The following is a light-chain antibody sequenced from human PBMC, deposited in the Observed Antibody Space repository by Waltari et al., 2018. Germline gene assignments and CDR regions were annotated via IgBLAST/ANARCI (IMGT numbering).Light chain of an antibody. CDR3: LQYDSYTRT. J-gene: IGKJ1*01. CDR1: QGIRNS. V-gene: IGKV1-16*01. CDR2: GAS. Sequence: DIQMTQSPSSLSAFVGDRVTISCRASQGIRNSVDWFQQKPGKAPKALMYGASTLHSGVPPRFSGSGVGTDFTLTISSLQPEDLATYYCLQYDSYTRTFGQGTKVEIK.